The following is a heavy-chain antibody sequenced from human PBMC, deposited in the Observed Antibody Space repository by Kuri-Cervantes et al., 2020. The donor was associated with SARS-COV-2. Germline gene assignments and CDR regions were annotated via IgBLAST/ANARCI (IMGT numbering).Heavy chain of an antibody. D-gene: IGHD1-7*01. CDR2: TYSGGSA. V-gene: IGHV3-53*01. CDR1: GFSVSNNY. CDR3: AKIDGFGITGTIGG. J-gene: IGHJ4*02. Sequence: LSLTCAASGFSVSNNYMTWVRQAPGKGLEWVSVTYSGGSAYYADSVKGRFIISRDNSRNTVFLQMNSLRAEDTAVYYCAKIDGFGITGTIGGWGQGTLVTVSS.